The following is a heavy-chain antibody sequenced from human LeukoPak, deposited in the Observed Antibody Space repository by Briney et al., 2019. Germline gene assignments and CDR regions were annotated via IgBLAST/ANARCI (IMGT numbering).Heavy chain of an antibody. Sequence: GGSLRLSCAASGFTFSTYGMHWVRQAPGQGLEWMGWISAYNGNTNYAQKLQGRVTMTTDTSTSTAYMELRSLRSDDTAVYYCARDPPDYGDYQPDFDYWGQGTLVTVSS. V-gene: IGHV1-18*01. CDR3: ARDPPDYGDYQPDFDY. CDR1: GFTFSTYG. J-gene: IGHJ4*02. CDR2: ISAYNGNT. D-gene: IGHD4-17*01.